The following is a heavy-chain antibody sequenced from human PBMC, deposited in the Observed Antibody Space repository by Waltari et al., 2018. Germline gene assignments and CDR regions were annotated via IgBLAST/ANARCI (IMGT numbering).Heavy chain of an antibody. CDR1: GFTFSGAA. J-gene: IGHJ4*02. CDR2: IRSTANNYAT. Sequence: EVQLVESGGGLVQPGGSLKLSCAASGFTFSGAAMHWIRQASGKGLEWVCRIRSTANNYATVYAASMKGRFTISRDDSKNTAYLQMNSLKTEDTAVYYCAKYTKSWLNWGQGTLVTVSS. CDR3: AKYTKSWLN. D-gene: IGHD2-2*02. V-gene: IGHV3-73*01.